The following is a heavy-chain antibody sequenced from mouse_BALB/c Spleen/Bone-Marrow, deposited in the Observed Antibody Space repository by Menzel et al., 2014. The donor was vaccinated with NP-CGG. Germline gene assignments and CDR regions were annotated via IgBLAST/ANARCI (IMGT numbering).Heavy chain of an antibody. Sequence: QVQLKQSGAELMKPGASVKISCKATGYTFSGYWIEWVKQRPGHGLEWIGEILPGSVSNMYNEKFKGKVTFIADTSSNTASMQLSSLTSEDSAVYYCARRYGKGWYFDVWGAGTTVTVSS. CDR3: ARRYGKGWYFDV. CDR1: GYTFSGYW. CDR2: ILPGSVSN. D-gene: IGHD2-1*01. V-gene: IGHV1-9*01. J-gene: IGHJ1*01.